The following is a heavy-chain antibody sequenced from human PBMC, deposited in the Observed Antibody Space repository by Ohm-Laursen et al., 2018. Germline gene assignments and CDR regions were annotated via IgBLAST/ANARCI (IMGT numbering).Heavy chain of an antibody. D-gene: IGHD6-19*01. CDR1: GYTFTNYE. V-gene: IGHV1-8*01. CDR3: ARVRKDSSGLYYYGMDV. Sequence: ASVKVSCKASGYTFTNYEINWVRQATGQGLEWMGLKNPNSGSTGYAQKFQGRVTMTSNTSFSTAYMELSSLRSEDTAVYYCARVRKDSSGLYYYGMDVWGQGTTVTVSS. CDR2: KNPNSGST. J-gene: IGHJ6*01.